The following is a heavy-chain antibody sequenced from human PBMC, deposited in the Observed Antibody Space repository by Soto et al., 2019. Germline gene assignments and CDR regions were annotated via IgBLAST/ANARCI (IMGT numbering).Heavy chain of an antibody. CDR1: GGTFSSYD. CDR2: IIPIFGTA. J-gene: IGHJ6*02. D-gene: IGHD6-6*01. Sequence: QVQLVQSGAEVKKPGSSVKVSCKASGGTFSSYDISWMRQAPGQGLEWMGGIIPIFGTANYAQKFQGRVTITADESTSTAYMELSSLRSEDTAVYYCASPYSSSFYYYGLDVWGQGTTVTVSS. V-gene: IGHV1-69*01. CDR3: ASPYSSSFYYYGLDV.